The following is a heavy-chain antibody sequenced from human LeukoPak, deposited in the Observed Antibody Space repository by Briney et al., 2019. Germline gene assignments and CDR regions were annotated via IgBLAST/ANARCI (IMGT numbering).Heavy chain of an antibody. J-gene: IGHJ6*03. CDR1: GYSFTSYW. Sequence: GESLKISCKGSGYSFTSYWIGWVRQMPGKGLEWMGIIYPGDSDTRYSPSFQGQVTISADKSISTAYLQWSSLKASDTAMYYCARAGDSSGYYPHYYYYYMDVWGKGTTVTVSS. CDR3: ARAGDSSGYYPHYYYYYMDV. V-gene: IGHV5-51*01. CDR2: IYPGDSDT. D-gene: IGHD3-22*01.